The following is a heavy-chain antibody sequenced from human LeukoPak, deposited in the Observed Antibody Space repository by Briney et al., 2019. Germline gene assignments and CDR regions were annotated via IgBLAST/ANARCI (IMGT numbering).Heavy chain of an antibody. J-gene: IGHJ3*02. CDR1: GFTFSSYG. CDR2: IWYDGSNK. CDR3: ARESAYYDFWSGYSDAFDI. Sequence: GRSLRLSCAASGFTFSSYGMHWVRQAPGKGLEWVAVIWYDGSNKYYADSVKGRFTISRDNSKNTLYLQMNSLRAEDTAVYYCARESAYYDFWSGYSDAFDIWGQGTMVTVSS. D-gene: IGHD3-3*01. V-gene: IGHV3-33*01.